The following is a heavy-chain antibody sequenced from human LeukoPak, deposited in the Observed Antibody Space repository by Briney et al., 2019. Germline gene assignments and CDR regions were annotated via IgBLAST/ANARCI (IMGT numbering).Heavy chain of an antibody. CDR3: ARQSHYDFWSGYYTTDA. J-gene: IGHJ6*04. Sequence: PSETLSLTCTVSGGSISSYYWSWIRQPPGKGLEGIGYIYTSGSTNYNPSLNSRVTISVDTSKNPFSLKLSSVTAADTAVYYCARQSHYDFWSGYYTTDAWGKGTTVTVSS. V-gene: IGHV4-4*09. CDR2: IYTSGST. D-gene: IGHD3-3*01. CDR1: GGSISSYY.